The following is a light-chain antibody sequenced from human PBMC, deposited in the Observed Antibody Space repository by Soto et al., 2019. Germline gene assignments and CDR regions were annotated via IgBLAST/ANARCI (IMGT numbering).Light chain of an antibody. CDR2: DAS. J-gene: IGKJ1*01. V-gene: IGKV3-15*01. Sequence: IVLTQSPGTLSLSPGERATLSCRASQSVGSSLSWYQQKPGQAPRLLFYDASARATGIPARFSGSGFGTEFTLTITSLQSEDFALYYCQQYNSYGTFGQGTKVDIK. CDR3: QQYNSYGT. CDR1: QSVGSS.